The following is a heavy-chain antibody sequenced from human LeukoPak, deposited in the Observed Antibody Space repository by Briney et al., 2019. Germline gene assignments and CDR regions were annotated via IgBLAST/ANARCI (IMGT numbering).Heavy chain of an antibody. J-gene: IGHJ4*02. CDR1: GFTFSSYA. V-gene: IGHV3-23*01. CDR2: ISGSGGST. D-gene: IGHD4-23*01. CDR3: AKRENENSGAFDY. Sequence: GGSLRLSCAASGFTFSSYAMSWVRQAPGKGLEWVSAISGSGGSTYYADSVKGRITISRDTSKNTLYLQMNSLRDEDTAVYYCAKRENENSGAFDYWGQGTLVTVSS.